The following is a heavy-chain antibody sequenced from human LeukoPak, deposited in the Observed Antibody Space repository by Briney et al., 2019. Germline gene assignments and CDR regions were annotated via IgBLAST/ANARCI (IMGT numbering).Heavy chain of an antibody. V-gene: IGHV1-18*01. Sequence: ASVTVSFKASGYTFTNYSISWVRQAPGQGLEGMGWISAYNGNTNYAQKLQDRVTMTTNTSTSTAYRELTSLRSDDTAVFYCARGYLSYSSTGYYDFWGQGTLVTVSS. CDR3: ARGYLSYSSTGYYDF. D-gene: IGHD3-22*01. CDR1: GYTFTNYS. CDR2: ISAYNGNT. J-gene: IGHJ4*02.